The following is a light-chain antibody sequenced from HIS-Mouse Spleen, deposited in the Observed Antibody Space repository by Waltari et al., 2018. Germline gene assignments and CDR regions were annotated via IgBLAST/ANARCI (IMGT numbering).Light chain of an antibody. CDR2: EVS. V-gene: IGLV2-14*01. CDR3: SSYTSSSTF. J-gene: IGLJ1*01. Sequence: QSALTQPASVSGSPGQSIPISCTGTRTDVGGYNHVPWYQQHPGKAPKLMIYEVSNRPSGVSNRFSGSKSGNTASLTISGLQAEDEADYYCSSYTSSSTFFGTGTKVTVL. CDR1: RTDVGGYNH.